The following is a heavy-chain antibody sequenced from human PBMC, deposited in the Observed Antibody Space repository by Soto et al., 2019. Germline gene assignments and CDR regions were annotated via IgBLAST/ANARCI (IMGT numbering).Heavy chain of an antibody. CDR3: ASLGYYDSSGYWPSDY. J-gene: IGHJ4*02. Sequence: ASVKVSCKASGYTFTGYYMHWVRQAPGEGLEWMGWINPNSGGTNYAQKFQGRVTMTRDTSISTAYMELSRLRSDDTAVYYCASLGYYDSSGYWPSDYWGQGTLVTVSS. D-gene: IGHD3-22*01. CDR2: INPNSGGT. V-gene: IGHV1-2*02. CDR1: GYTFTGYY.